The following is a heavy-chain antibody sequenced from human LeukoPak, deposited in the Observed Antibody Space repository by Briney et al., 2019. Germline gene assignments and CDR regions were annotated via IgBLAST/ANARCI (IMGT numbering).Heavy chain of an antibody. D-gene: IGHD2-2*01. Sequence: SETLSLTCTVSGVSISSYHWSWLRQPPVKGLKWIGYISYSGRTNYNPSLTSRVTISLDTSQNQYPLKLSSVTAADTAVYYCARDTGSTSPYGMDVWGQGTTVTVSS. CDR1: GVSISSYH. CDR3: ARDTGSTSPYGMDV. V-gene: IGHV4-59*12. CDR2: ISYSGRT. J-gene: IGHJ6*02.